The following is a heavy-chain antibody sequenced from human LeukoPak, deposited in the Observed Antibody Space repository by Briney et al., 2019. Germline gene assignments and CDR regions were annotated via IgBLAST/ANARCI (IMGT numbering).Heavy chain of an antibody. Sequence: PGGSLRLSCAASGFTSSSYGMSWVRQAPGKGLEWVSAISGSGGFTYYADSVKGRFTISRDNSKNTLYLQMSSLRAEDTAVYYCAKQGRGLAAAYFDFWGQGTLVTVSS. CDR3: AKQGRGLAAAYFDF. D-gene: IGHD6-13*01. J-gene: IGHJ4*02. V-gene: IGHV3-23*01. CDR1: GFTSSSYG. CDR2: ISGSGGFT.